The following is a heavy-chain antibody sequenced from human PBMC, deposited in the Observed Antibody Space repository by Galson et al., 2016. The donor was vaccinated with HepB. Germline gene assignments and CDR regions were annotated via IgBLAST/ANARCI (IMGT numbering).Heavy chain of an antibody. CDR3: AREVLFSSGYYDVFDL. Sequence: SLRLSCAASGFGFSDYFMSWIRQVPGKGLEWVSFISDTGSSRLYADSVEGRFTISRDTAKNSAYLQMNGLRVEDTAVYYCAREVLFSSGYYDVFDLWGQGTMVTVSP. V-gene: IGHV3-11*01. CDR2: ISDTGSSR. D-gene: IGHD3-22*01. J-gene: IGHJ3*01. CDR1: GFGFSDYF.